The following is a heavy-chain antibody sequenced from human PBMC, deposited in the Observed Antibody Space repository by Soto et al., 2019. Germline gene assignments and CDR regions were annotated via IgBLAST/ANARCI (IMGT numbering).Heavy chain of an antibody. J-gene: IGHJ4*02. V-gene: IGHV4-30-4*01. CDR2: IYYSGST. D-gene: IGHD3-22*01. CDR1: GGSISSGDYY. Sequence: PSETLSLTCTVSGGSISSGDYYWSWIRQPPGKGLEWIGYIYYSGSTYYNPSLKSRVTISVDTSKSQFSLKLSSVTAADTAVYYCASSYYYDSSLVFDYWGQGTLVNVS. CDR3: ASSYYYDSSLVFDY.